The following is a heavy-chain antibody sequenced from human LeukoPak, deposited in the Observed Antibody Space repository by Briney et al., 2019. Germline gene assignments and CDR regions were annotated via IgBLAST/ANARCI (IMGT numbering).Heavy chain of an antibody. V-gene: IGHV4-59*01. D-gene: IGHD3-9*01. CDR3: ARGLKFYDILTAYYTFPYFDY. Sequence: SETLSLTCTVSGGSLSGYYWTWIRQPPGKGLEWIGYIYYSGSTNYNPSLKSRVTISVDTSKNQFSLKLSSVTVADTAVYYCARGLKFYDILTAYYTFPYFDYWGQGALVTVSS. CDR2: IYYSGST. J-gene: IGHJ4*02. CDR1: GGSLSGYY.